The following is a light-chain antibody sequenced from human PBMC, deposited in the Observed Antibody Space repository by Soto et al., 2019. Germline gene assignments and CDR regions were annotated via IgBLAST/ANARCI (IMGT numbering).Light chain of an antibody. CDR1: QSINKL. V-gene: IGKV1-5*03. J-gene: IGKJ1*01. CDR3: QHYNSYSEA. CDR2: KSS. Sequence: DIQMTQSPSTLSASIGDRVTITCRASQSINKLLSWHQQKPVKAPKLLIYKSSTLKSGVPSRFSGSGSGTEFTLTISSLQPDDFATYYCQHYNSYSEAFGQGTKVDIK.